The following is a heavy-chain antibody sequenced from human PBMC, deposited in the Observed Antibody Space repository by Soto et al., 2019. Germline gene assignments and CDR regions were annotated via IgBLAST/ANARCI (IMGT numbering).Heavy chain of an antibody. CDR2: TYYRSKWYN. Sequence: SQTLSLPCAISGDSVSSNSAAWNWIRQSPSRGLEWLGSTYYRSKWYNDYAVSVKSRITINPDTSKNQFSLQLNSVTAEDTAAYYCATDQHSIGWYEGLCAFDIWGQGTMVTVSS. D-gene: IGHD6-19*01. CDR3: ATDQHSIGWYEGLCAFDI. CDR1: GDSVSSNSAA. V-gene: IGHV6-1*01. J-gene: IGHJ3*02.